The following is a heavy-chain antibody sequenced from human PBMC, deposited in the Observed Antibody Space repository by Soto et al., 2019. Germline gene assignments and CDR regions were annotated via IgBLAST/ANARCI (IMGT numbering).Heavy chain of an antibody. CDR2: IYYSGST. Sequence: SETLSLTCTVSGGSISSSIYYWGWIGQPPGKGLEWIGSIYYSGSTYYNPSLKSRVTISVDTSKNQFSLKLSSVTAADTAVYYCASLGDYYDSSGYSTYFDYWGQGTLVTVSS. V-gene: IGHV4-39*01. J-gene: IGHJ4*02. CDR3: ASLGDYYDSSGYSTYFDY. D-gene: IGHD3-22*01. CDR1: GGSISSSIYY.